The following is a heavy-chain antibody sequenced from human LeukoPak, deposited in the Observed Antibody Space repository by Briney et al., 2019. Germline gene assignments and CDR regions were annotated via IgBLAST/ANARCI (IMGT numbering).Heavy chain of an antibody. Sequence: GSXRLSCAASGFTFSQYAMHWVRQAPGKGLEWVAVMSYDGSAQYYADSVKGRFTISRDNSKKTLYLQMNSLRGDDTAFYYCAKVMITVVTTSKLDSWGQGTLVTVSS. J-gene: IGHJ4*02. CDR3: AKVMITVVTTSKLDS. D-gene: IGHD4-23*01. CDR1: GFTFSQYA. V-gene: IGHV3-30*18. CDR2: MSYDGSAQ.